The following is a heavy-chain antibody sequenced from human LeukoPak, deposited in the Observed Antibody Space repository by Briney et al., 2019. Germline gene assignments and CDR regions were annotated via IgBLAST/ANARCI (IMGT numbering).Heavy chain of an antibody. CDR1: GFTFSDYN. D-gene: IGHD2-15*01. CDR2: ISRSGSTK. V-gene: IGHV3-11*01. CDR3: SRVLRYCSGGNCYSGGLGYMDV. Sequence: PGGSLRLSCAASGFTFSDYNMRWIRQAPGKGLEWVSSISRSGSTKYYADSVKGRFTISRDNAKNSLFLQMNSLRAEDTAVYYCSRVLRYCSGGNCYSGGLGYMDVWGKGTTVTISS. J-gene: IGHJ6*03.